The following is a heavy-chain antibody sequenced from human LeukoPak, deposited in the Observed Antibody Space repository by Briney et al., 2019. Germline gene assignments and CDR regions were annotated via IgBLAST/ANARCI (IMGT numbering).Heavy chain of an antibody. CDR2: IKQDGSEK. CDR3: ARGGMDV. CDR1: GGSFSGYY. V-gene: IGHV3-7*03. Sequence: ETLSLTCAVYGGSFSGYYWSWVRQAPGKGLEWVTNIKQDGSEKYYVDSVKGRFTISRDSAKNSLYLQMNSLRAEDTAVYYCARGGMDVWGQGTTVTVSS. J-gene: IGHJ6*02.